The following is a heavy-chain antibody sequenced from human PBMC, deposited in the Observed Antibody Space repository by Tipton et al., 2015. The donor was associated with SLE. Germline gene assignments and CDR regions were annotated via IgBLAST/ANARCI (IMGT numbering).Heavy chain of an antibody. CDR3: APYDSGEGAFDI. CDR2: MYYSGST. CDR1: GGSIRGSSRY. J-gene: IGHJ3*02. Sequence: LRLSCTVSGGSIRGSSRYWGWIRQPPGKGLEWIVSMYYSGSTYYNPSLKSRVTISVDPSKNQFSLKLSSVTAADTAVYYCAPYDSGEGAFDIWGQGTMVTVSS. D-gene: IGHD3-22*01. V-gene: IGHV4-39*01.